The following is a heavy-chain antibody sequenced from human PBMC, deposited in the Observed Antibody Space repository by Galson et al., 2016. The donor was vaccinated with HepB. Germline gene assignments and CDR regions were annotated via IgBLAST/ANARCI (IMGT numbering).Heavy chain of an antibody. D-gene: IGHD5-12*01. CDR3: ARGSHMEIVATIFFDS. CDR2: ISYDGSDQ. V-gene: IGHV3-30*09. J-gene: IGHJ4*02. Sequence: SLRLSCAASGFTFSGNAMHWVRQAPGKGLEWVAVISYDGSDQDYSDSVRGRFAISRDNYKSTLYLEMHSLRPEDTALYYCARGSHMEIVATIFFDSWGQGTLVTVSS. CDR1: GFTFSGNA.